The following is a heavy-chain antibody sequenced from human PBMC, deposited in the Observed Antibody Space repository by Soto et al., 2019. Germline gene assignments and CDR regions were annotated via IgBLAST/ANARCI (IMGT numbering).Heavy chain of an antibody. D-gene: IGHD3-3*01. V-gene: IGHV3-23*01. Sequence: PGGSLRLSCAASGFTFSSYAMSWVRQAPGKGLEWVSAISGSGGSTYYADSVKGRFTISRDNSKNTLYLQMNSLRAEDTAVYYCAKDGNIADFWSGYVLDYWGQGTLVTVSS. J-gene: IGHJ4*02. CDR2: ISGSGGST. CDR3: AKDGNIADFWSGYVLDY. CDR1: GFTFSSYA.